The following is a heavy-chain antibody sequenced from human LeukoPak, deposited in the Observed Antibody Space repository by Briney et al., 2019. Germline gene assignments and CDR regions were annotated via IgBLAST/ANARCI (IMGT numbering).Heavy chain of an antibody. CDR2: IIPIFGTA. CDR3: ARDLWELDAFDI. D-gene: IGHD1-26*01. CDR1: GGTFSSYA. Sequence: SVKASCKASGGTFSSYAISWVRQAPGQGLEWVGGIIPIFGTANYAQKFQGRVTITTDESTSTAYMELSSLRSEDTAVYYCARDLWELDAFDIWGQGTMVTVSS. J-gene: IGHJ3*02. V-gene: IGHV1-69*05.